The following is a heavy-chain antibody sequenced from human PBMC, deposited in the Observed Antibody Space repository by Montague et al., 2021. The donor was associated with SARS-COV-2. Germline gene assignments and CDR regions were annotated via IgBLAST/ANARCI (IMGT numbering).Heavy chain of an antibody. CDR2: ISDSGST. Sequence: ETLSLTCTVSGGSISSFYWSWFRPPPGKGLEWIGYISDSGSTNYNPSLTSRVTMSVDTSKNQFSLKVNSVTAADTAVYYCARHYSATLPAVYWGQGTLVTVSS. CDR1: GGSISSFY. V-gene: IGHV4-59*08. D-gene: IGHD2-15*01. CDR3: ARHYSATLPAVY. J-gene: IGHJ4*02.